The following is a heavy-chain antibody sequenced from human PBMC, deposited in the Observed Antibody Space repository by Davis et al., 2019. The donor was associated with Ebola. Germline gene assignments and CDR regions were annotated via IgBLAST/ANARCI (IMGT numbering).Heavy chain of an antibody. Sequence: PGGSLRLSCTVSGGSISSSSYYWGWIRQPPEKGLEWIGTMSYSRRTYYNPSLKSRLNISVGTSQNQFSLKVTSVTAADTAVYYCAKLKGAADLNWFDLWGQGTLVTVSS. CDR1: GGSISSSSYY. D-gene: IGHD6-13*01. J-gene: IGHJ5*02. CDR3: AKLKGAADLNWFDL. V-gene: IGHV4-39*01. CDR2: MSYSRRT.